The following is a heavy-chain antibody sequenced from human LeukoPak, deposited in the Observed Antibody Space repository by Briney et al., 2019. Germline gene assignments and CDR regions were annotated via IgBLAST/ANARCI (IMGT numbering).Heavy chain of an antibody. J-gene: IGHJ4*02. V-gene: IGHV3-15*07. D-gene: IGHD3-10*01. CDR3: TTGAGRGY. Sequence: GGSLRLSCAASGFTFNDAWMNWVRQAPGKGLEWVGRIKSKIVGGATDYAAPVKGRFAISRDDSKNTLYLQMNSLKTEDTAVYYCTTGAGRGYWGQGTLVTVSS. CDR1: GFTFNDAW. CDR2: IKSKIVGGAT.